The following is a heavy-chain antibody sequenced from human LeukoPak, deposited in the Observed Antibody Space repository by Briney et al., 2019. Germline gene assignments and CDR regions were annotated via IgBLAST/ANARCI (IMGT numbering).Heavy chain of an antibody. V-gene: IGHV1-8*02. D-gene: IGHD6-19*01. CDR2: MNPNSGNT. Sequence: ASVKVSCKASGYTFTSYGISWVRQATGQGLEWMGWMNPNSGNTGYAQKFQGRVTMTRNTSISTAYMELSSLRSEDTAVYYCARVGVAVANFDYWGQGTLVTVSS. CDR3: ARVGVAVANFDY. J-gene: IGHJ4*02. CDR1: GYTFTSYG.